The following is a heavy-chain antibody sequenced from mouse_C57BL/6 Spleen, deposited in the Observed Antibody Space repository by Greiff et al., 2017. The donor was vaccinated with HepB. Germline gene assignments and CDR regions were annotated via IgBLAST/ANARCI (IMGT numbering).Heavy chain of an antibody. CDR3: TRGAYAMDY. Sequence: VHVKQSGTVLAKPGASVKMSCKTSGYTFTSYWMDWVKQRPGQGLEWIGAIYPGTSDTSYNQKFKGKAKLTAVTSASTAYMELSSLTTEDSAVYYGTRGAYAMDYWGQGTSVTVSS. CDR1: GYTFTSYW. J-gene: IGHJ4*01. V-gene: IGHV1-5*01. CDR2: IYPGTSDT.